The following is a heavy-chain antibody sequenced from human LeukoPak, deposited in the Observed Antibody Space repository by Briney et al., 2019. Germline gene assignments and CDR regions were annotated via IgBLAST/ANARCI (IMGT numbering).Heavy chain of an antibody. V-gene: IGHV3-48*02. CDR3: AREGHYAAFDI. J-gene: IGHJ3*02. Sequence: GGSLRLSCAASGFTFSTYVMQWVRQAPGKGLEWVSYISSGGSLIQYADSVKGRFTISRDNARSSLYLQMNSLRDDDTALYFCAREGHYAAFDIWGQGTMVTVSS. CDR2: ISSGGSLI. CDR1: GFTFSTYV. D-gene: IGHD2-2*01.